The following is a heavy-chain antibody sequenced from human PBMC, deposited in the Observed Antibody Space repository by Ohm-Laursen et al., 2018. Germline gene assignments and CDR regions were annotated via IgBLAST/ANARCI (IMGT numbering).Heavy chain of an antibody. CDR3: VKESSTGYYRTADY. Sequence: SLRLSCSASGFTFSDCGMHWVRQPPGKGLGWVAVFSYDGSDKHYADSVKGRFTISRDNSKNTLDLQMNSLRPEDTAVYYCVKESSTGYYRTADYWGQGTLVTVSS. CDR1: GFTFSDCG. CDR2: FSYDGSDK. V-gene: IGHV3-30*18. J-gene: IGHJ4*02. D-gene: IGHD3-9*01.